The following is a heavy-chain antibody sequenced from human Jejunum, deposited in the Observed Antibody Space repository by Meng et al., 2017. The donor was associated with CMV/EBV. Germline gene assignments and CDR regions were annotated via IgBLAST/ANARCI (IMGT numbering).Heavy chain of an antibody. J-gene: IGHJ4*02. CDR2: IYYDRST. CDR1: GPVNSSPYY. V-gene: IGHV4-39*07. Sequence: GPVNSSPYYWGWIRQSPGKGLEWIASIYYDRSTYYNPSLKSRVTISIDTSQNRFSLNVNSVTAADTAIYYCARQLTMIRGGHFDFWGQGTLVTVSS. D-gene: IGHD3-10*01. CDR3: ARQLTMIRGGHFDF.